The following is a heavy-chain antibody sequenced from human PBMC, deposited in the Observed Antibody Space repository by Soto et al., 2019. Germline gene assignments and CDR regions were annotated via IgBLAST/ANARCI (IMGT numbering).Heavy chain of an antibody. V-gene: IGHV4-39*01. Sequence: SETLSLTCTVSGGSISSSSYYWGWIRQPPGKGLEWIGSIYYSGSTYYNPSLKSRVTISVDTSKNQFSLKLSSVTAADTAVYYCARHSLAARPHYYYYMDVWGKGTTVTVSS. CDR2: IYYSGST. J-gene: IGHJ6*03. D-gene: IGHD6-6*01. CDR3: ARHSLAARPHYYYYMDV. CDR1: GGSISSSSYY.